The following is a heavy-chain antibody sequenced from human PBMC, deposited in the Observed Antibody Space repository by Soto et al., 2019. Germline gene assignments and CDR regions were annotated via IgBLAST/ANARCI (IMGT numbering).Heavy chain of an antibody. D-gene: IGHD2-2*02. J-gene: IGHJ3*02. CDR2: INHSGST. CDR1: GGSFSGYY. V-gene: IGHV4-34*01. CDR3: ARRLFRYCSSTSCYTHGAFDI. Sequence: LSLTCAVYGGSFSGYYWSWIRQPPGKGLEWIGEINHSGSTNYNPSLKSRVTISVDTSKNQFSLKLSSVTAADTAVYYCARRLFRYCSSTSCYTHGAFDIWGQGTMVTVSS.